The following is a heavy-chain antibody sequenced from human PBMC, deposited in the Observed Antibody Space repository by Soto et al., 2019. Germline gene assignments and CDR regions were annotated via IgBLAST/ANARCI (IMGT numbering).Heavy chain of an antibody. Sequence: QVQLVQSGAEVKKPRSSVKVSCKASGGTFSSYAISWVRQAPGQGLEWMGGIIPIFGTANYAQKFQGRVTITADESTSTAYMELSSLRSEDTAVYYCARGTIYGGNQSYYYYGMDVWGQGTTVTVSS. V-gene: IGHV1-69*01. CDR1: GGTFSSYA. CDR2: IIPIFGTA. J-gene: IGHJ6*02. D-gene: IGHD4-17*01. CDR3: ARGTIYGGNQSYYYYGMDV.